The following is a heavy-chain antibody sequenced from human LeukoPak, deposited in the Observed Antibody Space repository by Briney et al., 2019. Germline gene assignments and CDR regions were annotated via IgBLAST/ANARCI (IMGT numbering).Heavy chain of an antibody. V-gene: IGHV3-23*01. CDR3: AKGAPFDY. CDR1: GFTLSSYG. J-gene: IGHJ4*02. Sequence: GGSLRLSCAASGFTLSSYGMSWVRQAPGKGLEWLSVISGGSSGSTYYADSVTGRFTVSRDNSKNTLYLQMNSLRAEDTAVYYCAKGAPFDYWGQGTLVTVSS. CDR2: ISGGSSGST.